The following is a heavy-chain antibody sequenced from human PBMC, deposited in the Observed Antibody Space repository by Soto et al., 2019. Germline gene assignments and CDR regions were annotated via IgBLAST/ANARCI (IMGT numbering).Heavy chain of an antibody. V-gene: IGHV1-69*13. CDR1: GGTFSSYA. CDR3: ASNFVQVVPKAYYYYGMDV. D-gene: IGHD2-8*01. CDR2: IIPIFGTA. J-gene: IGHJ6*02. Sequence: GASVKVSFKASGGTFSSYAISRVRQGPGQRVEWMGGIIPIFGTANYAQKFQGRVTITADESTSTAYMELSSLRSEDTAVYYCASNFVQVVPKAYYYYGMDVWGQGTTVTVSS.